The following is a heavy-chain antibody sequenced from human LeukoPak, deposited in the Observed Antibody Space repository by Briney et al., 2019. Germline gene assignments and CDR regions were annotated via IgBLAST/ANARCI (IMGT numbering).Heavy chain of an antibody. J-gene: IGHJ4*02. CDR1: GGTFISYA. Sequence: SVKVSCKASGGTFISYAISWVRQAPGQGLEGMGGIIPIFGTANYAQKFQGRVTITTDESTSTAYMQLSSLRSEDTAVYYCARGSSGYSSGWIDYWGQGTLVTVSS. CDR3: ARGSSGYSSGWIDY. CDR2: IIPIFGTA. D-gene: IGHD6-19*01. V-gene: IGHV1-69*05.